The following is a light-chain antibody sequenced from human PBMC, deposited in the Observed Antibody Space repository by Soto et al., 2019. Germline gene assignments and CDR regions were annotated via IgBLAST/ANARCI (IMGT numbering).Light chain of an antibody. V-gene: IGKV3-11*01. Sequence: EIVLTQSPATLSLSPGERATLSCRASQSVSRYLAWYQQKPGQAPRLLIYDTSNRATGIPARFSGSGSGTDFTLTISSLEPEDFAVCYYLQRLTWTASFGQGPRLEIK. CDR2: DTS. CDR1: QSVSRY. CDR3: LQRLTWTAS. J-gene: IGKJ5*01.